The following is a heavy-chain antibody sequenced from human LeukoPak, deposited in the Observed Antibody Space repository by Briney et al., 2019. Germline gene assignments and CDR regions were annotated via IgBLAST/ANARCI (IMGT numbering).Heavy chain of an antibody. D-gene: IGHD3-9*01. CDR1: GGSISSSSYY. CDR2: IYYSGST. J-gene: IGHJ6*04. V-gene: IGHV4-39*07. Sequence: SETLPLTCTVSGGSISSSSYYWGWIRQPPGKGLEWIGNIYYSGSTYYNPSLESRVTMSLDTSKNQFSLKLSSVTAADTAVYYCARLKVTIFWPVSGLDVWGKGTTVTISS. CDR3: ARLKVTIFWPVSGLDV.